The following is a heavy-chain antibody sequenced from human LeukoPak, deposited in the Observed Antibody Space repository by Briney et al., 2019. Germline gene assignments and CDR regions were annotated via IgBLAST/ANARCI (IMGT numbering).Heavy chain of an antibody. CDR3: ARSEDYCSGGSCYAH. CDR1: GFTFSNYA. V-gene: IGHV3-21*06. J-gene: IGHJ4*02. D-gene: IGHD2-15*01. CDR2: ITGSSNFI. Sequence: SGGSLRLSCAASGFTFSNYAMNWVHQAPGKGLEWVSSITGSSNFIYYADSVKGRFTISRDNAKNSLFLQVNSLRAEDTAMYYCARSEDYCSGGSCYAHWGQGILVTVSS.